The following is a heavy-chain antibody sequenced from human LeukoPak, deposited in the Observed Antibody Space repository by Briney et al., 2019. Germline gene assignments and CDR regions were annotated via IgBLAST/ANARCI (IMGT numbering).Heavy chain of an antibody. V-gene: IGHV3-30*18. D-gene: IGHD3-9*01. CDR2: ISYDGSNK. J-gene: IGHJ4*02. CDR1: GFTFSSYG. CDR3: AKEPTRYFDWSYFDY. Sequence: GGSLRLSCAASGFTFSSYGMHWVRQAPGKGLEWVAVISYDGSNKYYADSVKGRFTISRDNSKNTPYLQMNSLRAEDTAVYYCAKEPTRYFDWSYFDYWGQGTLVTVSS.